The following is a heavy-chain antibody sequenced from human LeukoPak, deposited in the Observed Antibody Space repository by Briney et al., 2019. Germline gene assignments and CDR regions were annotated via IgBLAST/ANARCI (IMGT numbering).Heavy chain of an antibody. CDR1: GYTFTDYY. D-gene: IGHD4/OR15-4a*01. Sequence: ASVKVSCKASGYTFTDYYIHWVRQAPGQGLEWMGRINPNSGGTNYIQKFQGRVTMTRDTSISTAYMELSRLRSDDTAVYYCARGYGERDWFDPWGQGTLVTVSS. CDR3: ARGYGERDWFDP. J-gene: IGHJ5*02. CDR2: INPNSGGT. V-gene: IGHV1-2*06.